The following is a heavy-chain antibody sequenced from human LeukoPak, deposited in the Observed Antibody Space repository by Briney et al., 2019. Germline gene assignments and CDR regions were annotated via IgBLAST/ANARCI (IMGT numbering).Heavy chain of an antibody. V-gene: IGHV3-23*01. CDR3: AMRPADCSSSSCPTINRYYYGMDV. CDR2: ISGNGGST. D-gene: IGHD2-15*01. J-gene: IGHJ6*02. CDR1: VFTFRDYS. Sequence: PGGCLRLSCAASVFTFRDYSMSWVRQAPWNGQEWVSAISGNGGSTYYADSVKGRFTISRDNSKNTLHLQLNSLRDEDTAMYYCAMRPADCSSSSCPTINRYYYGMDVWGQGTTVIVSS.